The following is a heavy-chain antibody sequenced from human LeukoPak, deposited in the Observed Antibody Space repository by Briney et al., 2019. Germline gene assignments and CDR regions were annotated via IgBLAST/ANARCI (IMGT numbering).Heavy chain of an antibody. CDR1: GFTFSRYW. CDR3: ASHDYGDYASFDY. V-gene: IGHV3-7*01. CDR2: IKQDGSEK. Sequence: PGGSLRLSCAASGFTFSRYWMSWVRQAPGKGLEWVANIKQDGSEKHYVDSVKGRFTISRDNAKNSLYLQMDNLRAEDTAVYYCASHDYGDYASFDYWGQGTLATVSS. J-gene: IGHJ4*02. D-gene: IGHD4-17*01.